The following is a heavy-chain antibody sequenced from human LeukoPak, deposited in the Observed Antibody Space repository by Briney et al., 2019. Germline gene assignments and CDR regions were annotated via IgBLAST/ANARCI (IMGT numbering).Heavy chain of an antibody. CDR1: GYTFTDYY. Sequence: ASVKVSCKASGYTFTDYYMHWVRQAPGQGFEWMGWINPNDGDTNYAQKFQGRVTMTRDTSISTAHMEVSRLRSDDTAVYYCARVSDSSGWSSDYWGQGTLVTVSS. CDR2: INPNDGDT. V-gene: IGHV1-2*02. J-gene: IGHJ4*02. CDR3: ARVSDSSGWSSDY. D-gene: IGHD6-19*01.